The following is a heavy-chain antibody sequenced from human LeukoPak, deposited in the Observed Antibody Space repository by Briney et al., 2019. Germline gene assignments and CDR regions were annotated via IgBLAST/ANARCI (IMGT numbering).Heavy chain of an antibody. Sequence: PSETLSLTCTASGGSISSSYWSWIRQPPGKGLEWIGYIFYSGSTNYNSSLESRVTISVDTSKKQFSLKLSSVTAADTAVYYCARGDIVATTAAFDYWGQGTLVTVSS. CDR1: GGSISSSY. D-gene: IGHD5-12*01. CDR2: IFYSGST. CDR3: ARGDIVATTAAFDY. V-gene: IGHV4-59*01. J-gene: IGHJ4*02.